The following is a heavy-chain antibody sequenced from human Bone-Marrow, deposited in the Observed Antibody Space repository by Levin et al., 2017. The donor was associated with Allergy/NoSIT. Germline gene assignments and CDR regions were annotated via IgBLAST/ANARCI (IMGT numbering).Heavy chain of an antibody. Sequence: SETLSLTCAISGDRVSTNDAAWNWIRQSSWRGLEWLGRTYYRSRWYNDYGVSVKSRITINADTSQNQFSLQLTSVTPEDTGIYYCARRETTLGTRGDDDFERWGQGTVVTV. CDR3: ARRETTLGTRGDDDFER. J-gene: IGHJ3*02. V-gene: IGHV6-1*01. CDR2: TYYRSRWYN. CDR1: GDRVSTNDAA. D-gene: IGHD7-27*01.